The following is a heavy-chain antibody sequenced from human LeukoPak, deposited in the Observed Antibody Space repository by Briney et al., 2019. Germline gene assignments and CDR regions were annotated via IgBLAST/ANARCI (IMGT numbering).Heavy chain of an antibody. Sequence: PSETLSLTCTVSGDSISSRNYYWAWIRQPPGKELEWIGSVYYSGRTYYNPSLKSRVTISVDTSKNQFSLKLSSVTAADTAVYYCAREYSYGRYNWFDPWGQGTLVTVSS. CDR2: VYYSGRT. J-gene: IGHJ5*02. CDR1: GDSISSRNYY. V-gene: IGHV4-39*07. CDR3: AREYSYGRYNWFDP. D-gene: IGHD5-18*01.